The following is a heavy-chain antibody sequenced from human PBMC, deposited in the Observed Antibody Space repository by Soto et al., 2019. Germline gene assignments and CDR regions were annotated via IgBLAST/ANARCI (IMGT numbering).Heavy chain of an antibody. Sequence: GESLKISCKGSGYSFTSYWIGWVRQMPGKGLEWMGIIYPGDSDTRYSPSFQGQVTISADKSISTAYLQWSSLKASDTAMYYCARVPLGSGSWYGGGYYYYGMDVWGQGTTVTVSS. V-gene: IGHV5-51*01. CDR1: GYSFTSYW. CDR3: ARVPLGSGSWYGGGYYYYGMDV. D-gene: IGHD6-13*01. J-gene: IGHJ6*02. CDR2: IYPGDSDT.